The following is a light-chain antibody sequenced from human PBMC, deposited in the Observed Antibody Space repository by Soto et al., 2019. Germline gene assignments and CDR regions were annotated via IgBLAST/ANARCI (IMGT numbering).Light chain of an antibody. CDR3: QHYKTYPLT. CDR2: DAS. CDR1: ESVSTW. V-gene: IGKV1-5*01. Sequence: DIQMTQSPSILSASVGDRVHITCRASESVSTWLAWYQQKPGKAPKLLIYDASSLESGVPSRFSGTGSGTQFTLTISSLQPDDFATYYCQHYKTYPLTFGQGTRVEIK. J-gene: IGKJ1*01.